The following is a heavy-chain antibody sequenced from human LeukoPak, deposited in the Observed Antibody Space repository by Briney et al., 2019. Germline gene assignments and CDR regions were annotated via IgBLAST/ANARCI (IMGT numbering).Heavy chain of an antibody. J-gene: IGHJ4*02. Sequence: SQTLSLTRTVSGGSISSGSYYWSWIRQPAGKGLEWIGRIYTSGSTNYNPSLKSRVTISVDTSKNQFSLKLSSVTAADTAVYYCARAHRHWAAAGSFDYWGQGTLVTVSS. D-gene: IGHD6-13*01. V-gene: IGHV4-61*02. CDR1: GGSISSGSYY. CDR2: IYTSGST. CDR3: ARAHRHWAAAGSFDY.